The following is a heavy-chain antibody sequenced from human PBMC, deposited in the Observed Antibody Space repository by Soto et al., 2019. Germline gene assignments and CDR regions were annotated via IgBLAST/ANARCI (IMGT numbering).Heavy chain of an antibody. CDR3: ARDLRNYCGGDCPFGY. CDR1: GGSISSGDYY. D-gene: IGHD2-21*02. CDR2: IYYSGST. J-gene: IGHJ4*02. V-gene: IGHV4-30-4*01. Sequence: SETLSLTCTVSGGSISSGDYYWSWIRQPPGKGLEWIGYIYYSGSTYYNPSLKSRVTISVDTSKNQFSLKLSSVTAADTAVYYCARDLRNYCGGDCPFGYWGQGTLVTVSS.